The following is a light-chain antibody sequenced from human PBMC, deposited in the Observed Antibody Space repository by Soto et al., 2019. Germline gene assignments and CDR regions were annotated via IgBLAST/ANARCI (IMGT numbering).Light chain of an antibody. CDR2: ETN. CDR1: SSNIGNNY. Sequence: QSVLTQPPSVSAAPGQKVTISCSGSSSNIGNNYVSWYQQLPRTAPKLLIYETNRRPSVIPDRFSGSKSGTSATLGITGLQAGDEADYYCGTWDSSLSAYVFGTGTKVTVL. CDR3: GTWDSSLSAYV. J-gene: IGLJ1*01. V-gene: IGLV1-51*02.